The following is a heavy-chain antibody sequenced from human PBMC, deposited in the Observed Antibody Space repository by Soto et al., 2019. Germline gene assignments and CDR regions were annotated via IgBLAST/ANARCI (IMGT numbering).Heavy chain of an antibody. Sequence: EVQLVESGGDLVQPGGSLRLSCAASGFIVSSNYMSWVRQAPGKGPEWVALIYSGGTTHYAESVKGRFTISRDKSKNTLYLQMNSLRAEDTAVYYCARRWGWGHGTMVTVSS. CDR3: ARRWG. V-gene: IGHV3-66*01. J-gene: IGHJ3*01. CDR2: IYSGGTT. D-gene: IGHD1-26*01. CDR1: GFIVSSNY.